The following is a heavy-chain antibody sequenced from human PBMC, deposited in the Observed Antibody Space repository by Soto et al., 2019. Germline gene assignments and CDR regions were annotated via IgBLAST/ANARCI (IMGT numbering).Heavy chain of an antibody. CDR1: GGSVSSGSYY. D-gene: IGHD1-7*01. CDR3: ARDRHPLPITGTFFGYRMDV. CDR2: IYYSGST. J-gene: IGHJ6*02. Sequence: SETLSLTCTVSGGSVSSGSYYWSWIRQPPGKGLEWIGYIYYSGSTNYNPSLKSRVTISVDTSKNQFSLKLSSVTAADTAVHYCARDRHPLPITGTFFGYRMDVWGQGTTVTVSS. V-gene: IGHV4-61*01.